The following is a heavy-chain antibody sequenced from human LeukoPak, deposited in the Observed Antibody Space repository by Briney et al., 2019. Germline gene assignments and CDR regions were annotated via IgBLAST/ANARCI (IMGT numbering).Heavy chain of an antibody. Sequence: TETLSLTCTVSGGSISSYYWSWIRQPPGKGLEWIGYIYYSGSTNYNPSLKSRVTISVDTSKNQFSLKLSSVTAADTAVYYCARDSGSSYDNWFDPWGQGTLVTVSS. CDR3: ARDSGSSYDNWFDP. J-gene: IGHJ5*02. CDR1: GGSISSYY. D-gene: IGHD6-6*01. V-gene: IGHV4-59*01. CDR2: IYYSGST.